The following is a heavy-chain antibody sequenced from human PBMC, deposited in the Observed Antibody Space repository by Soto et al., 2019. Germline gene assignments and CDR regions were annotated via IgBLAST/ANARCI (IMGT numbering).Heavy chain of an antibody. CDR2: IYHSGGI. V-gene: IGHV4-4*02. CDR1: GMSISSNVW. Sequence: ASETLSLTCAVSGMSISSNVWWSWVRQPPGKGLEWIAEIYHSGGITYNPSLKSRATIAVDNAGNQFSLKMTSLTAADTAIYYCASLVGVVVNEDVHWTFDLWGRGTLVTVSS. J-gene: IGHJ2*01. CDR3: ASLVGVVVNEDVHWTFDL. D-gene: IGHD2-21*01.